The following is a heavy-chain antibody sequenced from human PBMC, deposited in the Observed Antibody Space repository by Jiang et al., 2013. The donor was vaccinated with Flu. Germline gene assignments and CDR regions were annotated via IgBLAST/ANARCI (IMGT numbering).Heavy chain of an antibody. D-gene: IGHD3-10*01. CDR3: ARLHYGLQSLFDY. V-gene: IGHV4-39*01. CDR1: GGSISSRTYY. J-gene: IGHJ4*02. Sequence: PGLVKPSETLSLTCTVSGGSISSRTYYWGWIRQPPGKGLEWIGTIYYSGYTYYTPSLKSRVTISVDRSMNQFSLQLSSVTAADTAVYYCARLHYGLQSLFDYWGQGTLVTVSS. CDR2: IYYSGYT.